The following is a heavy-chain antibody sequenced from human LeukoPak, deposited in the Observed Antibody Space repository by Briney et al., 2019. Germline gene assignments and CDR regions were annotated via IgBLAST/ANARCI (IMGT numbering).Heavy chain of an antibody. J-gene: IGHJ4*02. Sequence: SETLSLTCTVSGYSISSGYYWGWIRQPPGKGLEWIGSIYHSGSTYYNPSLKSRVTISVDTSKNQFSLKLSSVTAADTAVYYCATGLELHPGISFDYWGQGTLVTVSS. V-gene: IGHV4-38-2*02. CDR3: ATGLELHPGISFDY. CDR2: IYHSGST. CDR1: GYSISSGYY. D-gene: IGHD1-7*01.